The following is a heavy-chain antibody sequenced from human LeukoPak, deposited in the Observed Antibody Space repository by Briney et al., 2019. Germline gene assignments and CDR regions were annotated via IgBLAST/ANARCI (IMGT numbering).Heavy chain of an antibody. CDR3: GRHGYTASNDFLDY. Sequence: PSETLSLTCTVATTSVNSYFWGWVRLPAGKGLECLGRIDATGITYYNPSLQSRLTLSIETSKSQLCLPLRSATAADTAVYFWGRHGYTASNDFLDYWRQGTLVTFSS. D-gene: IGHD3-3*01. J-gene: IGHJ4*02. CDR2: IDATGIT. V-gene: IGHV4-4*07. CDR1: TTSVNSYF.